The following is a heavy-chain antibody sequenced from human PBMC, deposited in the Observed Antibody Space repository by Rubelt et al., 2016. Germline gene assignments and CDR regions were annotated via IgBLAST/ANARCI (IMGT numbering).Heavy chain of an antibody. CDR2: INAGNGNT. J-gene: IGHJ4*02. D-gene: IGHD6-13*01. CDR3: ARIYSTSWYLDY. CDR1: GYTFTTYA. V-gene: IGHV1-3*01. Sequence: VQLVQSGAEVKKPGASVKVSCKASGYTFTTYAVHWVRQAPGQRPEWMGWINAGNGNTKFSQKFQGRVSISMDTSASIAYMELSSLRSEDTALYYCARIYSTSWYLDYWGQGTLVTVSS.